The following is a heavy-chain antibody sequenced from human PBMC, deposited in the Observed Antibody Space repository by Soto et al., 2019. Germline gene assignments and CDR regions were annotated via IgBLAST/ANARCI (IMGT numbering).Heavy chain of an antibody. D-gene: IGHD2-21*02. J-gene: IGHJ1*01. CDR2: ISYDGSNK. V-gene: IGHV3-30-3*01. Sequence: QVQLVESGGGVVQRGRSLRLSCAASGFTFSSYAMHWVRQAPGKGLEWVAVISYDGSNKYYADSVKGRFTISRDNSKNTLYLQMNSLRAEDTAVYYCARDSHIVVVTANRRGLFQHWGQGTLVTVSS. CDR1: GFTFSSYA. CDR3: ARDSHIVVVTANRRGLFQH.